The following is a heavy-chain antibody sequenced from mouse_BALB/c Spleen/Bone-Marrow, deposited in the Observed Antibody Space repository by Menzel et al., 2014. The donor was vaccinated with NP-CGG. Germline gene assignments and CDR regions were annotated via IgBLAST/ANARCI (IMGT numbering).Heavy chain of an antibody. J-gene: IGHJ4*01. D-gene: IGHD2-1*01. CDR2: INPSSGYT. CDR1: GYTFTTYT. CDR3: ARVYGNYDAMDY. Sequence: QVQLKQSGAELARPGASAKMSCRASGYTFTTYTMHWVKQRPGQGLEWIGYINPSSGYTYYNQKFKDKATLTADKSSSAAYLQLSSLTSGDSAVYYCARVYGNYDAMDYWGQGTSVTVSS. V-gene: IGHV1-4*01.